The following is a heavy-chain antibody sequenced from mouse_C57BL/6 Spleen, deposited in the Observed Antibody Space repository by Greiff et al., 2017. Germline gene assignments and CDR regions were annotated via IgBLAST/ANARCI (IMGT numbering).Heavy chain of an antibody. D-gene: IGHD2-4*01. J-gene: IGHJ3*01. CDR2: IYPGDGDT. V-gene: IGHV1-82*01. Sequence: QVQLQQSGPELVKPGASVKISCKASGYAFSSSWMNWVKQRPGKGLEWIGRIYPGDGDTNYNGKFKGKATLTADKSSSTAYMQLSSLTSEDSAVYFCARSMITDAWFAYWGQGTLVTVSA. CDR1: GYAFSSSW. CDR3: ARSMITDAWFAY.